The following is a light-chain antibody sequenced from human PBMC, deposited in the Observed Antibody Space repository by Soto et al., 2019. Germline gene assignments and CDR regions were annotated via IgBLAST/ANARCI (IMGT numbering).Light chain of an antibody. V-gene: IGLV3-21*02. CDR2: DAT. J-gene: IGLJ1*01. Sequence: SYELTQTSSVSVAPAQTAKITCGGDKIGSKIVHWYKQRPGQAPVAVVFDATDRPSGIPDRISASRSGDTATLTISRVDAGDEADYYCQVWASTAEFFVFGSGTKVTVL. CDR1: KIGSKI. CDR3: QVWASTAEFFV.